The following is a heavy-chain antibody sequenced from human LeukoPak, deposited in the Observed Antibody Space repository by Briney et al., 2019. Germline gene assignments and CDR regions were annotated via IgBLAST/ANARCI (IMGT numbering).Heavy chain of an antibody. D-gene: IGHD3-22*01. CDR1: GFTFSNAW. CDR3: ATYTSSYSDY. CDR2: IKSKSDGGTA. J-gene: IGHJ4*02. Sequence: PGGSLRLSCAAFGFTFSNAWMSWVRQAPGKGLEWVGRIKSKSDGGTADFAAPLKGRFTMSRDDSKNALYLQMNSLKTEDTAVYYCATYTSSYSDYWGQGTLVTVSS. V-gene: IGHV3-15*05.